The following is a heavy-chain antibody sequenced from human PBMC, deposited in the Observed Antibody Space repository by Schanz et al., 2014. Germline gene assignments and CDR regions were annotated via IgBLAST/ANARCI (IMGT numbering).Heavy chain of an antibody. CDR1: GGSFSGYY. J-gene: IGHJ6*02. Sequence: QVQLQQWGAGLLKPSETLSLTCAVYGGSFSGYYWTWIRQPPGKGLEWIGEIHHSGSTNYNPSLKSRVTISRDTSKTQFSRKLSSVPAADTAVYYCARAEINSGYARYYYGMDVWGQGTLVTVSS. CDR2: IHHSGST. V-gene: IGHV4-34*01. D-gene: IGHD5-12*01. CDR3: ARAEINSGYARYYYGMDV.